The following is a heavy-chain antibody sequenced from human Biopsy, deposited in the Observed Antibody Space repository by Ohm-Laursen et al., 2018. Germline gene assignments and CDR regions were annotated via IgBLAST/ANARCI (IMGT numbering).Heavy chain of an antibody. CDR1: SYTFTDYN. J-gene: IGHJ4*02. Sequence: SSVKVSCKASSYTFTDYNIHWMRQAPGQGLEWLGYINCKTGATNYAQKFQGTVIMTRDTSISTAYQALGSLRSADTAIYYCARDPLNGHKHFDYWGQGSLVTVSS. D-gene: IGHD2-8*01. V-gene: IGHV1-2*02. CDR2: INCKTGAT. CDR3: ARDPLNGHKHFDY.